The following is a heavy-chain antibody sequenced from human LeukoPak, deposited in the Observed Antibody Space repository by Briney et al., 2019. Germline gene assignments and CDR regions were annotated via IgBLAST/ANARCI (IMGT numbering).Heavy chain of an antibody. CDR3: ARDYCSSTSCLFDY. V-gene: IGHV1-2*06. Sequence: GASVKVSCKASGGTFSSYAISWVRQAPGQGLEWMGRINPNSGDTNYAQNFQGRVTMTRDTSISTAYVELSRLRSDDTAVYYCARDYCSSTSCLFDYWGQGTLVTVSS. CDR1: GGTFSSYA. CDR2: INPNSGDT. J-gene: IGHJ4*02. D-gene: IGHD2-2*01.